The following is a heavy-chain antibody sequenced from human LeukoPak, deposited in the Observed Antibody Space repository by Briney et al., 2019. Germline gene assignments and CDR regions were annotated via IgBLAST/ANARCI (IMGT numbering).Heavy chain of an antibody. CDR2: ISYDGSNK. CDR1: DSTFSGYG. J-gene: IGHJ4*02. V-gene: IGHV3-30*19. D-gene: IGHD3-10*01. Sequence: GGSLRLSCATSDSTFSGYGIHWVRQAPGKGLEWVAVISYDGSNKYYADSVKGRFTISRDNSKNTLYLQMNSLRAEDTAVYYCARDWSRITMVRGVILDYWGQGTLVTVSS. CDR3: ARDWSRITMVRGVILDY.